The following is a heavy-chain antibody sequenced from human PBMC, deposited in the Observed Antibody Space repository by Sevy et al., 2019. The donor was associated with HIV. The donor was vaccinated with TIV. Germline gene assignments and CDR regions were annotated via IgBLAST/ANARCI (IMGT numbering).Heavy chain of an antibody. D-gene: IGHD2-2*01. CDR3: ARDCSSATCLWGLDV. CDR1: GFTFSNYW. CDR2: IKRDGSEK. Sequence: HGGSLRLSCAASGFTFSNYWMSWVRQAPGKGLEWVANIKRDGSEKYYVASVKGRFTISRDNAKTSLYLQMNSLRAEDTAVYYCARDCSSATCLWGLDVWGQGTTVTVSS. V-gene: IGHV3-7*03. J-gene: IGHJ6*02.